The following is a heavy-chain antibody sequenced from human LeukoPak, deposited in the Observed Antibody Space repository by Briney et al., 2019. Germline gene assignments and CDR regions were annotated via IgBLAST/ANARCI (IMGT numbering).Heavy chain of an antibody. CDR1: GFTFSNYA. J-gene: IGHJ3*02. D-gene: IGHD4-17*01. CDR2: ISGGGGNT. Sequence: GGSLRLSCTASGFTFSNYAMTWVRQGPGKGLEWVSAISGGGGNTYNADSVKGRFTISRDNSKNTVYLQMNSLRAEDTAVYYCAKDLTMGATVTMDAFDIWGQGTMVTVSS. CDR3: AKDLTMGATVTMDAFDI. V-gene: IGHV3-23*01.